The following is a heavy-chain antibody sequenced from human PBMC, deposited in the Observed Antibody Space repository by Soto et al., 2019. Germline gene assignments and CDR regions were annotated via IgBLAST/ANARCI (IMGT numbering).Heavy chain of an antibody. CDR1: GGSISSYY. D-gene: IGHD6-19*01. Sequence: PSETLSLTCTVSGGSISSYYWSWIRQPPGKGLEWIGYIYYSGSTNYNPSLKSRVTISVDTSKNQFSLKLSSVTAADTAVYYCARSPGIAVAGTYYYNYMDVWGKGTTVTVSS. CDR2: IYYSGST. J-gene: IGHJ6*03. V-gene: IGHV4-59*01. CDR3: ARSPGIAVAGTYYYNYMDV.